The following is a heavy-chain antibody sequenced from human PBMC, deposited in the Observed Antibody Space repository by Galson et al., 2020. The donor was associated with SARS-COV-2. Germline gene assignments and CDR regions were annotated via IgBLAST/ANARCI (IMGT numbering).Heavy chain of an antibody. CDR2: SSAFNGNT. D-gene: IGHD3-10*01. CDR3: AREYGSGSYVGIDF. CDR1: GYHFTRYG. J-gene: IGHJ4*02. V-gene: IGHV1-18*04. Sequence: ASVKVSCKASGYHFTRYGMTWVRQAPGQGLEWMGWSSAFNGNTNYAKKLQDRVTLTTDTSTTTAYMELRSLRSDDTAVYYCAREYGSGSYVGIDFWGQGTQVNVSS.